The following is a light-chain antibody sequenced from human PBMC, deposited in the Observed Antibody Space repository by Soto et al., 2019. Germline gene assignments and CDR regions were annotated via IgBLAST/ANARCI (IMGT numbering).Light chain of an antibody. Sequence: ENVLTQSPGTLSLSPGERATLSCRASQTVSSYLTWYQQRPGQAPRLLIYGASKRATGSPDRSSGSGSGTDFTLTITRLEPEDFALYDGQQYGTSPITFGQGTRLEIK. CDR1: QTVSSY. J-gene: IGKJ5*01. V-gene: IGKV3-20*01. CDR3: QQYGTSPIT. CDR2: GAS.